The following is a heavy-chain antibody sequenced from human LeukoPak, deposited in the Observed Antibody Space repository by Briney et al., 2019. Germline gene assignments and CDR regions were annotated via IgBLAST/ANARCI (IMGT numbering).Heavy chain of an antibody. D-gene: IGHD2-2*01. V-gene: IGHV4-39*01. Sequence: SETLSLTCTVSGGSISSSSYYWGWLRQPPGKGLEWIGRLYYSGSTYYNPSLKSRATISVATSKNQFPLKLTSLTAADTAVYYCARQNLTGRRVPAPIGGAGDWGQGTLVTVSS. J-gene: IGHJ4*02. CDR2: LYYSGST. CDR3: ARQNLTGRRVPAPIGGAGD. CDR1: GGSISSSSYY.